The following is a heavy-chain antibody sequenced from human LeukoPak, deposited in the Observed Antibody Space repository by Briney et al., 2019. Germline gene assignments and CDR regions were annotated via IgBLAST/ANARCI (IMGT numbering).Heavy chain of an antibody. D-gene: IGHD6-19*01. V-gene: IGHV4-59*08. J-gene: IGHJ3*02. Sequence: SETLSLTCTVSGGSISSHYWSWIRQPPGKGLEWIGYIYYSGTTNYNPSLKSRVTISVDTSKNQFSLKLSSVTAADTAVYYCARHQWPSGRNGDIWGQGTMITVSS. CDR1: GGSISSHY. CDR3: ARHQWPSGRNGDI. CDR2: IYYSGTT.